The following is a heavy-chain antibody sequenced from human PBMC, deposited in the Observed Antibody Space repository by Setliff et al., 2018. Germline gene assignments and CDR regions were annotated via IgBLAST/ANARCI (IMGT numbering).Heavy chain of an antibody. D-gene: IGHD3-22*01. Sequence: ASVKVSCKVSGYTLTELSMHWVRQAPGKGLEWMGGFDPEDGETIYAQKFQGRVTMTEDTSTDTAYMELSSLRSEDTAVYYCATLAFTYYYDSSGYYPHDYCGQGTLVTFSS. CDR1: GYTLTELS. CDR3: ATLAFTYYYDSSGYYPHDY. J-gene: IGHJ4*02. CDR2: FDPEDGET. V-gene: IGHV1-24*01.